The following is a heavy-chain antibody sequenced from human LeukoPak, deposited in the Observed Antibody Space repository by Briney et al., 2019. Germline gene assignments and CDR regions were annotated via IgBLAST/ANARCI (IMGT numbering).Heavy chain of an antibody. D-gene: IGHD2-15*01. CDR1: GFTFSSFW. J-gene: IGHJ3*01. Sequence: PGGSLRLSCVASGFTFSSFWMSWVRQAPGKGLEWVGWINQDESDKQYVDSVKGRFTISRDNAKNSIYLQMNSLRAEDTAVYYCARPPGRAFDNWGQGTMVTVSS. CDR3: ARPPGRAFDN. V-gene: IGHV3-7*01. CDR2: INQDESDK.